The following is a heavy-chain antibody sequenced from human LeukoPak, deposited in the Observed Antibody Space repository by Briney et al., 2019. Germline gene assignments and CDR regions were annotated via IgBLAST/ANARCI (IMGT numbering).Heavy chain of an antibody. CDR3: ARDKAHNYFDY. CDR1: GDSISSGVFY. Sequence: PSETLSLTCTVSGDSISSGVFYWSWIRQHPGKGLEWIGHISYSGSTYYTPSLESRVTISVDTSKNQFSLRLSSLTAADTAVYYCARDKAHNYFDYWGQGTVVTVSS. J-gene: IGHJ4*02. CDR2: ISYSGST. V-gene: IGHV4-31*03.